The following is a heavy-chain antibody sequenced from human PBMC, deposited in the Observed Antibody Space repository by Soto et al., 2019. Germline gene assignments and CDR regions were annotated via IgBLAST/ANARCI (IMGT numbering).Heavy chain of an antibody. D-gene: IGHD1-26*01. Sequence: QVQLVESGGGVVQPGRSLRLSCAASGFTFGNYAMHWVRQAPGKGLEWVAVISHDGNKKYYADSVKGRFTISRDNSKNTLYLQMDSLSPEDTAVYYCASDRWAGVPDYFDSWGQGTLVTVSS. CDR3: ASDRWAGVPDYFDS. J-gene: IGHJ4*02. CDR1: GFTFGNYA. CDR2: ISHDGNKK. V-gene: IGHV3-30-3*01.